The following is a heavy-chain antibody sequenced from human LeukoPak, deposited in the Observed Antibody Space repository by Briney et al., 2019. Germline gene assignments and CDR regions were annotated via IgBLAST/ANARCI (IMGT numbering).Heavy chain of an antibody. D-gene: IGHD3-10*01. CDR2: INHSGST. Sequence: SETLSLTCAVFGGSFSGYYWSWIRQPPGKGLEWIGEINHSGSTNYNPSLKSRVTISVDTSKNQFSLKLSSVTAADTAVYYCARGPLYYGSGRTDYWGQGTLVTVFS. CDR3: ARGPLYYGSGRTDY. CDR1: GGSFSGYY. J-gene: IGHJ4*02. V-gene: IGHV4-34*01.